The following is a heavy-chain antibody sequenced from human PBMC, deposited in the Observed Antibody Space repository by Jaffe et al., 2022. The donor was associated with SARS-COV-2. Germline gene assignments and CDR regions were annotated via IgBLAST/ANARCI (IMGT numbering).Heavy chain of an antibody. V-gene: IGHV1-18*01. J-gene: IGHJ6*02. CDR2: ISAYNGNT. CDR1: GYTFTSYG. CDR3: ASQGYDYGGREDYYYYYGMDV. D-gene: IGHD3-22*01. Sequence: QVQLVQSGAEVKKPGASVKVSCKASGYTFTSYGISWVRQAPGQGLEWMGWISAYNGNTNYAQKLQGRVTMTTDTSTSTAYMELRSLRSDDTAVYYCASQGYDYGGREDYYYYYGMDVWGQGTTVTVSS.